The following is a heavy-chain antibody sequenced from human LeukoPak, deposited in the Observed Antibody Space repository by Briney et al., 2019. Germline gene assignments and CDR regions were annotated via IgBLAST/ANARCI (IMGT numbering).Heavy chain of an antibody. CDR3: ARGTTYYYGSGSYYRPLKSQPTNFDF. CDR1: GGSFSGYY. V-gene: IGHV4-34*01. D-gene: IGHD3-10*01. J-gene: IGHJ4*02. CDR2: INHSGST. Sequence: SETLSLTCAVYGGSFSGYYWSWLRQPPGKGLEGIGEINHSGSTNYNPSLKSRVTISVDTSKNQFSLKLSSVTAADTAVYYCARGTTYYYGSGSYYRPLKSQPTNFDFWGQGTLVTVSS.